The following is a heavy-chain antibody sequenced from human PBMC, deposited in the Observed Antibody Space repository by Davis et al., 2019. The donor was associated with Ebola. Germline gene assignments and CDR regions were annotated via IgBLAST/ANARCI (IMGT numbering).Heavy chain of an antibody. V-gene: IGHV3-74*01. CDR1: AFILSTYT. D-gene: IGHD3-10*01. CDR2: INSDGSTT. J-gene: IGHJ4*02. Sequence: GESLKISCEASAFILSTYTMNWVRQAPGKGLVWLSRINSDGSTTGYADSVKGRFTISRDNAKNSLYLQMNSLRAEDTAVYYCARDLSSASLFDYWGQGTLVTVSS. CDR3: ARDLSSASLFDY.